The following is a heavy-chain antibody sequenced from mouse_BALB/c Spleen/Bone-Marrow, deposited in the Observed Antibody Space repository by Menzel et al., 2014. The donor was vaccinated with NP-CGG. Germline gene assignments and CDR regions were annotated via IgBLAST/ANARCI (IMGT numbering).Heavy chain of an antibody. J-gene: IGHJ2*01. D-gene: IGHD2-2*01. V-gene: IGHV7-3*02. CDR1: GFTFTDYY. Sequence: EVHLVESGGGLVQPGGSLRLSCATSGFTFTDYYMSWVRQPPGKALEWLGFIRNKDNGYTTEYSASVKGRLTISRDNSQSILYLQMNTLRAEDSATYYCARDGYDDYWGQGTPLTVSS. CDR3: ARDGYDDY. CDR2: IRNKDNGYTT.